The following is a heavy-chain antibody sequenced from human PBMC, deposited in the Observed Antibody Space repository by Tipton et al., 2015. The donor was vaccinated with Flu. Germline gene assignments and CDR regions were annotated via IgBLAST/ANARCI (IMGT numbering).Heavy chain of an antibody. CDR2: ISSSGSTI. Sequence: SLRLSCAASGFTFSDYYMSWIRQAPGKGLEWVSYISSSGSTIYYADSVKGRFTISRDNAKNSLYLQMNSLRAEDTAVYYCAREDIVVVPAGYYYYGMDVWGQGTTVPVSS. CDR3: AREDIVVVPAGYYYYGMDV. D-gene: IGHD2-2*01. CDR1: GFTFSDYY. V-gene: IGHV3-11*01. J-gene: IGHJ6*02.